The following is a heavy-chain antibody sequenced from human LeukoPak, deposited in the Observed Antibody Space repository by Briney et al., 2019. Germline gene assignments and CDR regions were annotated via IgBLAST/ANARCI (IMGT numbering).Heavy chain of an antibody. D-gene: IGHD2-2*01. CDR1: GFTFSDYY. V-gene: IGHV3-11*04. CDR3: AREFEVPAAAPDYYYYYYIDV. Sequence: GGSLRLSCAASGFTFSDYYMSWIRQAPGKGLEWVSYISSGSSTIYYADSVKGRVTISRDNVENSLYLQMNSLRVEDTAVYYCAREFEVPAAAPDYYYYYYIDVWGKGTTVTVSS. CDR2: ISSGSSTI. J-gene: IGHJ6*03.